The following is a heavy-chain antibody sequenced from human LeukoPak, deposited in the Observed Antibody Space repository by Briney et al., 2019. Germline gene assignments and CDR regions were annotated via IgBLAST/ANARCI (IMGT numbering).Heavy chain of an antibody. D-gene: IGHD3-10*01. J-gene: IGHJ4*02. CDR1: GFTFGTYA. Sequence: GGSLRLSCVASGFTFGTYAMNWVRQAPEKGLEWVSGISGSGGGTYYGDSVKGRFTISRDNSKNTVYLQMDNLRADDTAVYYCAKGGGSGSYYIFDFWGQGTLVTVSS. CDR2: ISGSGGGT. V-gene: IGHV3-23*01. CDR3: AKGGGSGSYYIFDF.